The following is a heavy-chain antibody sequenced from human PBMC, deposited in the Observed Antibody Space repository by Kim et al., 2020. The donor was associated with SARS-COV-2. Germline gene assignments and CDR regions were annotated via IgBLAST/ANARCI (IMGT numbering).Heavy chain of an antibody. J-gene: IGHJ5*02. CDR1: GFSFGDYE. Sequence: GGSLRLSCEVSGFSFGDYEMNWVRQAPGKGLEWVSAISGSGGSTYYADSVKGRFTISRDNSKNTLYLQMNSLRAEDTAVYYCAKLTPLYGSGRFDPWGQGTLVTVSS. CDR3: AKLTPLYGSGRFDP. V-gene: IGHV3-23*01. D-gene: IGHD3-10*01. CDR2: ISGSGGST.